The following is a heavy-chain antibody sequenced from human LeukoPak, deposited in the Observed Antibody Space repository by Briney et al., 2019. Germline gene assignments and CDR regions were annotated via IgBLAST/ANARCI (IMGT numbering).Heavy chain of an antibody. Sequence: GGSLRLSCAASGFTFSSYAMSWVRQAPGKGLEWVSAISGSGGRTYYADSVKGRFTISRDNSKNTLYLQMNSLRAEDTAVYYCAKGSGYYPEYFQHWGQGTLVTVSS. CDR1: GFTFSSYA. D-gene: IGHD3-22*01. CDR2: ISGSGGRT. CDR3: AKGSGYYPEYFQH. J-gene: IGHJ1*01. V-gene: IGHV3-23*01.